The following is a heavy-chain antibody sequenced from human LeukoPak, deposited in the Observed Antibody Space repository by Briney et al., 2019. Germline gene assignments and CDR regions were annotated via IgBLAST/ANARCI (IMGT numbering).Heavy chain of an antibody. CDR2: IKQDGSEK. D-gene: IGHD4-17*01. J-gene: IGHJ4*02. CDR1: GFTFSSYW. CDR3: ASQTPPPTEAFDY. Sequence: GGSLRLSCAASGFTFSSYWMSWVRQAPGKGLEWVANIKQDGSEKYYVDSVKGRFTISRDNAKNSLYLQMNSLRAEDAAVYYCASQTPPPTEAFDYWGQGTLVTVSS. V-gene: IGHV3-7*01.